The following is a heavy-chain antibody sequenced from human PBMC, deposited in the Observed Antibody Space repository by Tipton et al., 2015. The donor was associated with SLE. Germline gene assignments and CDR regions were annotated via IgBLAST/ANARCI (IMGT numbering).Heavy chain of an antibody. V-gene: IGHV4-34*01. Sequence: TLSLTCAVYGESFSGYYWSWIRQPPGTGLEWIGEINHSGSTNYNPSLKSRVTISVDTSKNQFSLKLSSVTAADTAVYYCARIVTYYDFWSGPGKVYYYYYMDVWGKGTTVTVSS. CDR1: GESFSGYY. J-gene: IGHJ6*03. CDR2: INHSGST. CDR3: ARIVTYYDFWSGPGKVYYYYYMDV. D-gene: IGHD3-3*01.